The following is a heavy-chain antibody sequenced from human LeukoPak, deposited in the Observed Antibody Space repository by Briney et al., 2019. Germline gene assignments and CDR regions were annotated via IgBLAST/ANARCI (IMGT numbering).Heavy chain of an antibody. V-gene: IGHV4-59*01. CDR2: IYYSGSP. J-gene: IGHJ6*03. D-gene: IGHD6-6*01. Sequence: SETLSLTCTVSGGSISSYYWSWIRQPPGKGLEWIGYIYYSGSPNYNPSLKSRVTISVDTSKNQFSLKLSSVTAADTAVYYCARGFLKAARPMDVWGKGTTVTVSS. CDR1: GGSISSYY. CDR3: ARGFLKAARPMDV.